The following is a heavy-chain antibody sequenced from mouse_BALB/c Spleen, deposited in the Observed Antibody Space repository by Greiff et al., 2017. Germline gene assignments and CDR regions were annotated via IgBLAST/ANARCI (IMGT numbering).Heavy chain of an antibody. CDR3: ARDRGNYYGSYYFDY. D-gene: IGHD1-1*01. V-gene: IGHV7-3*02. J-gene: IGHJ2*01. CDR2: IRNKANGYTT. Sequence: EVKLMESGGGLVQPGGSLRLSCATSGFTFTDYYMSWVRQPPGKALEWLGFIRNKANGYTTEYSASVKGRFTISRDNSQSILYLQMNTLRAEDSATYYCARDRGNYYGSYYFDYWGQGTTLTVSS. CDR1: GFTFTDYY.